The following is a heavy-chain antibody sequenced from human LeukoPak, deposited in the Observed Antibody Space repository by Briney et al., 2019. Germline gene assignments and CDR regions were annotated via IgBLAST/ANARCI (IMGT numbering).Heavy chain of an antibody. CDR1: GGSTSSYY. J-gene: IGHJ6*02. CDR3: ARGGYDFWSGFPHYYYYGMDV. CDR2: IYYSGST. D-gene: IGHD3-3*01. V-gene: IGHV4-59*01. Sequence: SETLSLTCTVSGGSTSSYYWSWIRQPPGKGLEWIGYIYYSGSTNYNPSLKSRVTISVDTSKNQFSLKLSSVTAADTAVYYCARGGYDFWSGFPHYYYYGMDVWGQGTTVTVSS.